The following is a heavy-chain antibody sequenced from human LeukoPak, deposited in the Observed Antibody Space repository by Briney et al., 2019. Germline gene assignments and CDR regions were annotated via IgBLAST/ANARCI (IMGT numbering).Heavy chain of an antibody. D-gene: IGHD3-10*01. CDR2: IDISSGTI. CDR3: VKEENPYGSGFDAFDL. J-gene: IGHJ3*01. V-gene: IGHV3-48*04. CDR1: GFTFSNYH. Sequence: GGSLRLSCAASGFTFSNYHMNWVRQAPGKGLEWVSFIDISSGTIYYADSVKGRFTISRDSATKSVYLQMNSLTTEDTALYYCVKEENPYGSGFDAFDLWGQGTMVTVSS.